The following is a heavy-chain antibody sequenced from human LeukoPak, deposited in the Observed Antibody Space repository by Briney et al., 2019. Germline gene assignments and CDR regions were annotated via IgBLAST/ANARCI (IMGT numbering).Heavy chain of an antibody. CDR2: IYYSGKT. V-gene: IGHV4-59*01. Sequence: ETLSLTCTVSGGSISSYYWSWIRQPPGKGLEWIGYIYYSGKTNNNPSLKSRVTISVDTSKNQFSLKLSSVTAADTAVYYCARPYYGSDTSAFDIWGQGTMVTVSS. CDR1: GGSISSYY. CDR3: ARPYYGSDTSAFDI. D-gene: IGHD3-10*01. J-gene: IGHJ3*02.